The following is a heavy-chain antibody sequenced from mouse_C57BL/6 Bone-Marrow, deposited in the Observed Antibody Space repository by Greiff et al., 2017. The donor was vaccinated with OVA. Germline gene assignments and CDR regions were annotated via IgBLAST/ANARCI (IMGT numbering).Heavy chain of an antibody. D-gene: IGHD1-1*01. Sequence: VQLQESGPGLVQPSQSLSITCTASGFSLTSYGVHWVRQSPGKGLEWLGVIWRGGSTDYNAAFMSRLSITKDNSKSQVFFKMNSLQADDTAIYYCAKESYYYGSSYPSYWYFDVWGTGTTVTVSS. CDR1: GFSLTSYG. CDR2: IWRGGST. V-gene: IGHV2-5*01. J-gene: IGHJ1*03. CDR3: AKESYYYGSSYPSYWYFDV.